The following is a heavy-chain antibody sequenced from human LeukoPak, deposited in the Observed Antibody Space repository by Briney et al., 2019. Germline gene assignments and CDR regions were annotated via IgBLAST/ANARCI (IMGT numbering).Heavy chain of an antibody. CDR1: GYTFTSYD. V-gene: IGHV1-18*01. CDR2: ISTYNGNT. J-gene: IGHJ6*03. D-gene: IGHD2-2*01. Sequence: ASVKVSCKASGYTFTSYDINWVRQAPGQGLEWMGWISTYNGNTQYGQNFQGRVSMTRDTSTNTAYLELRGLRSNDTAVYFCARPAKGAYYYYYMDVWGKGTTVTVS. CDR3: ARPAKGAYYYYYMDV.